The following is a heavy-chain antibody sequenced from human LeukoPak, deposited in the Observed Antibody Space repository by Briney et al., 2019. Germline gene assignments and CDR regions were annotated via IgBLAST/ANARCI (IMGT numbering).Heavy chain of an antibody. D-gene: IGHD6-13*01. V-gene: IGHV4-31*03. Sequence: SSQTLSLTCTVSGGSISSGGYYWSWIRQHPGKGLEWIGYIYYSGSTYYNPSLKSRVTISVDTSKNQFSLKLSSVTAADTAGYYCARDPYEQQLGFDPWGQGTLVTVSS. CDR1: GGSISSGGYY. CDR3: ARDPYEQQLGFDP. CDR2: IYYSGST. J-gene: IGHJ5*02.